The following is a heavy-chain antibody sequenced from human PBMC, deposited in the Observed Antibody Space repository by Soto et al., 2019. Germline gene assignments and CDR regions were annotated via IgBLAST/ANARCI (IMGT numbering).Heavy chain of an antibody. CDR2: INPNSGGT. Sequence: GASVKVSCKASGYTFTGYYMHWVRQAPGQGLEWMGWINPNSGGTNYAQKFQGWVTMTRDTSISTAYMELSRLRSDDTAVYYCARDLGYCSSTSCARYYYYGMDVWGQGTTVTVSS. D-gene: IGHD2-2*01. J-gene: IGHJ6*02. CDR1: GYTFTGYY. V-gene: IGHV1-2*04. CDR3: ARDLGYCSSTSCARYYYYGMDV.